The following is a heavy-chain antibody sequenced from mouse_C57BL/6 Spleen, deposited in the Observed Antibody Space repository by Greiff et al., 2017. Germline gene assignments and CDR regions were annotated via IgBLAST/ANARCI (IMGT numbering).Heavy chain of an antibody. Sequence: VQLQQSGPELVKPGASVKISCKASGYAFSSSWMNWVKQRPGKGLEWIGRIYPGDGDTNYNGKFKGKATLTADKSSSTAYMQLSSLTSEDSAVYFWAPYYYGIPAWFAYWGQGTLVTVSA. V-gene: IGHV1-82*01. J-gene: IGHJ3*01. CDR3: APYYYGIPAWFAY. CDR2: IYPGDGDT. D-gene: IGHD1-1*01. CDR1: GYAFSSSW.